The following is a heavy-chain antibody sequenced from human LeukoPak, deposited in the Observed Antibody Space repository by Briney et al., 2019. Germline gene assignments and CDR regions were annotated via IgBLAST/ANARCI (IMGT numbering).Heavy chain of an antibody. Sequence: PSETLSLTCTVSGGSISGSSYYWGCIRQPPGKGLEWIGGIHYSESSDYNPSLKSRVTISIDTSRNQFSLRLSSVTAADTAVYYCARQFDCWGQGTLVTVSS. V-gene: IGHV4-39*01. J-gene: IGHJ4*02. CDR1: GGSISGSSYY. CDR3: ARQFDC. CDR2: IHYSESS.